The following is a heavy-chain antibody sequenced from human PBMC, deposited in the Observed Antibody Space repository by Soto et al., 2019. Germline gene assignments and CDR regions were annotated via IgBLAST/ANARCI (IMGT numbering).Heavy chain of an antibody. CDR3: ARNWNLALVPAAYFDS. D-gene: IGHD2-2*01. J-gene: IGHJ4*02. Sequence: KSSETLSLTCTVSNFSVLTSIYYRAWIRQPPGKGLEWVGTVYYTGTTYYNPSLQSRVTISIDTSKNQFSLNLNSVTAADTAVYYCARNWNLALVPAAYFDSWGQGTLVTVSS. CDR2: VYYTGTT. CDR1: NFSVLTSIYY. V-gene: IGHV4-39*01.